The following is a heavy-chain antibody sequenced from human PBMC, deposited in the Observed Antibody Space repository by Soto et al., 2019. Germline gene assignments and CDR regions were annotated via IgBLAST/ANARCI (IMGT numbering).Heavy chain of an antibody. V-gene: IGHV2-5*01. CDR2: IDWNDDK. CDR1: GLSFGTSGVG. J-gene: IGHJ3*02. D-gene: IGHD4-17*01. CDR3: ASMTTVATAAFDI. Sequence: QITLKESGPTQVKPTQTLTLTCTASGLSFGTSGVGVGWIRQPPGEALEWLALIDWNDDKRYSPSLKSSLTITKDTSKNQVVLTMTNVDPVDTATYYCASMTTVATAAFDIWGQGTMVTVSS.